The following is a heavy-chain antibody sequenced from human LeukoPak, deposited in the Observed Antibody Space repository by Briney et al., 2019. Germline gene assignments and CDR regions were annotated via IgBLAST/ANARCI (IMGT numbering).Heavy chain of an antibody. CDR2: IKSKTDGGTT. J-gene: IGHJ4*02. Sequence: PGGSLRLSCAASGFTFNNAWMHWVRQAPGKGLEWVGRIKSKTDGGTTDYAAPVKGRFIISRDDSKNTLYLQVNSLKTEDTAVYYCTTHTPVTPRYFDYWGQGTLVTVSS. CDR3: TTHTPVTPRYFDY. D-gene: IGHD4-17*01. V-gene: IGHV3-15*01. CDR1: GFTFNNAW.